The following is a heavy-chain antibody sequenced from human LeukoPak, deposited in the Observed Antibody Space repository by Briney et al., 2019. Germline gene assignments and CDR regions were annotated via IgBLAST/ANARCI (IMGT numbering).Heavy chain of an antibody. Sequence: SETLSLTCTVSGGSISSGSYYWRWIRQPAGKGLEWIGRIYTSGSTNYNPSLKSRVTISVDTSKNQFSLKLSSVTAADTAVYYCARDRSGYSYGLIQYYFDYWGQGTLVTVSS. CDR1: GGSISSGSYY. CDR2: IYTSGST. J-gene: IGHJ4*02. V-gene: IGHV4-61*02. CDR3: ARDRSGYSYGLIQYYFDY. D-gene: IGHD5-18*01.